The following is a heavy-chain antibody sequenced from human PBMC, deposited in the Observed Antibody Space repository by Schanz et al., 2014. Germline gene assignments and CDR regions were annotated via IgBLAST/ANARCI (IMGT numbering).Heavy chain of an antibody. CDR1: GYTFTSYG. J-gene: IGHJ4*02. CDR3: ARDAADFYDILTEEDY. D-gene: IGHD3-9*01. CDR2: ISAYNGNT. Sequence: QVQLVQSGAEVKKPGASVKVSCKASGYTFTSYGISWVRQAPGQGLEWMGWISAYNGNTKYPQKRQGRVTMTTDTSTSTAYMELRSLRSDDTAVYYCARDAADFYDILTEEDYWGQGTLVTVSA. V-gene: IGHV1-18*01.